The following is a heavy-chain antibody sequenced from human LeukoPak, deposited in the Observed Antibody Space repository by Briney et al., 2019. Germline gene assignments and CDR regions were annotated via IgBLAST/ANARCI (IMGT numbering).Heavy chain of an antibody. CDR2: ISYDGSNK. V-gene: IGHV3-30-3*01. J-gene: IGHJ4*02. D-gene: IGHD3-10*01. CDR3: ARDPSITMVRRPDHFDY. CDR1: GFTFSSYA. Sequence: GRSLGLSCAASGFTFSSYAMHWVRQAPGKGLEWVAVISYDGSNKYYADSVKGRFTISRDNSKNTLYLQMNSLRAEDTAVYYCARDPSITMVRRPDHFDYWGQGTLVTVSS.